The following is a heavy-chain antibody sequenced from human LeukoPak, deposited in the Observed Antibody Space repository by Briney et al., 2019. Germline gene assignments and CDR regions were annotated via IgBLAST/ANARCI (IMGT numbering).Heavy chain of an antibody. J-gene: IGHJ4*02. Sequence: GGSLRLSCAASGFTFSDYYMSWIRQAPGKGLEWVAVISYDGSNKYYADSVKGRFTISRDNSKNTLYLQMNSLRAEDTAVYYCAKDYRYYDFWSGYYFDYWGQGTLVTVSS. D-gene: IGHD3-3*01. V-gene: IGHV3-30*18. CDR1: GFTFSDYY. CDR2: ISYDGSNK. CDR3: AKDYRYYDFWSGYYFDY.